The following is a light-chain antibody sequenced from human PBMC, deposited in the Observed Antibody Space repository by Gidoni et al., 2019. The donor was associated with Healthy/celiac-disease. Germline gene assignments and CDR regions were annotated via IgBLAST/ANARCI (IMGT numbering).Light chain of an antibody. V-gene: IGLV3-25*03. Sequence: SYELTQPPSVSVSPGQTARITCSGDAMPKQYAYWYQQKPGQAPVVVIYKASERPSGIPERFSGSSSGTTVTLTISGVQAEDEADYYCQSADSSGTWVFGGGTKLTVL. CDR2: KAS. J-gene: IGLJ3*02. CDR3: QSADSSGTWV. CDR1: AMPKQY.